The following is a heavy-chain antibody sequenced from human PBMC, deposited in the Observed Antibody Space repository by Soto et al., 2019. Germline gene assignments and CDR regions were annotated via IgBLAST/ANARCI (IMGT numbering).Heavy chain of an antibody. D-gene: IGHD1-26*01. J-gene: IGHJ4*02. Sequence: ASVKVSCTASGYTFTSYAMHWVRQAPGQRLEWMGWINAGNGNAKYSQKFQGRVTITRDTSASTAYMELSSLRSEDTAVYYCARVLVGATPVEYWGQGTLVTV. CDR2: INAGNGNA. CDR3: ARVLVGATPVEY. CDR1: GYTFTSYA. V-gene: IGHV1-3*01.